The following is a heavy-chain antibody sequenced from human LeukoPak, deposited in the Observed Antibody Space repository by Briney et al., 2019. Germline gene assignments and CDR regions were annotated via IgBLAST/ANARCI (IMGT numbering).Heavy chain of an antibody. J-gene: IGHJ4*02. D-gene: IGHD5-12*01. V-gene: IGHV1-69*04. CDR3: ARDPHLDSGYDLPDY. CDR2: IIPILGIA. Sequence: ASVKVSCKASGGTFSSYAISWVRQAPGQGLEWMGRIIPILGIANYAQKFQRRVTITADKSTSTAYMELSSLRSDDTAVYYCARDPHLDSGYDLPDYWGQGTLVTVSS. CDR1: GGTFSSYA.